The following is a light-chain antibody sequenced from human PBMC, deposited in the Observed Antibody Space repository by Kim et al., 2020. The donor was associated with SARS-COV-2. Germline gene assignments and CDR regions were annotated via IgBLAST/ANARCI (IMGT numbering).Light chain of an antibody. CDR3: QQYGSSPLYS. CDR1: QSVSSSY. J-gene: IGKJ2*03. Sequence: SPGERATLSCRASQSVSSSYLALYQQKPGQAPRLLIYGASSRATGIPDRFSGSGSGTDFTLPISRLEPEDFAVYYCQQYGSSPLYSFGQGTKLEI. CDR2: GAS. V-gene: IGKV3-20*01.